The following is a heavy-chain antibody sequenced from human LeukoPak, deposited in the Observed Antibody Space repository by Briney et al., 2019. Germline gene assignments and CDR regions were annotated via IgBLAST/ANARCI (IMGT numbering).Heavy chain of an antibody. J-gene: IGHJ6*02. CDR2: INHNGNVN. D-gene: IGHD3-16*01. Sequence: GGSLRLSCAASGFTFSSYAMNWARQAPGKGLEWVASINHNGNVNYYVDPVKGRFTISRDNAKNSLYLQMSNLRAEDTAVYFCARGGGLDVWGQGATVTVSS. CDR1: GFTFSSYA. V-gene: IGHV3-7*03. CDR3: ARGGGLDV.